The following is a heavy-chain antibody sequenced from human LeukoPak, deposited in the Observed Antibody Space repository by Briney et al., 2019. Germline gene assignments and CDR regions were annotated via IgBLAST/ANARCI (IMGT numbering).Heavy chain of an antibody. CDR1: GFTFSSYD. CDR2: ISGSGDRT. V-gene: IGHV3-23*01. J-gene: IGHJ3*02. Sequence: GGSLRLSCAASGFTFSSYDMSWVRQAPGKGLEWVSAISGSGDRTYYADSVKGLFTISRDNSKSTLYLQMNSLRAEDTALYYCAKDFHRLGEFDAFDIWGQGTMVTVSS. D-gene: IGHD3-16*01. CDR3: AKDFHRLGEFDAFDI.